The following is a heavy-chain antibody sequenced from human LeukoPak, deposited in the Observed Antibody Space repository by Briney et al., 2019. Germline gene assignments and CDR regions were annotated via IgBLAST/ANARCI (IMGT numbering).Heavy chain of an antibody. Sequence: SETLSLTCTVSGGSISSYYWSWIRQPPGKGLEWIGEINHSGSTNYNPSLKSRVTISVDTSKNQFSLKLSSVTAADTAVYYCARDDYWGQGTLVTVSS. CDR3: ARDDY. CDR1: GGSISSYY. CDR2: INHSGST. V-gene: IGHV4-34*01. J-gene: IGHJ4*02.